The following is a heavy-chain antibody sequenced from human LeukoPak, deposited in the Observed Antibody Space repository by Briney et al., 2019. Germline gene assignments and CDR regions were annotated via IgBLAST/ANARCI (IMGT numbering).Heavy chain of an antibody. V-gene: IGHV1-69*06. D-gene: IGHD2-15*01. CDR3: ARVYCSGGSCQNWFDP. CDR2: IIPIFGTA. Sequence: SVKVSCKASGGTFSSYAISWVRQAPGQGLEWMGGIIPIFGTANYAQKFQGRVTITADKSTSTAYMELSSLRSEDTAVYYCARVYCSGGSCQNWFDPWGQGTLVTVSS. J-gene: IGHJ5*02. CDR1: GGTFSSYA.